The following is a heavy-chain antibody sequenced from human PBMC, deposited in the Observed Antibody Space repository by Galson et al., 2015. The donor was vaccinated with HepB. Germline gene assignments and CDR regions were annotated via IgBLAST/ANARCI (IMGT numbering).Heavy chain of an antibody. V-gene: IGHV3-33*08. CDR1: GFTFSSYG. D-gene: IGHD5-18*01. CDR3: ARDLGGYSLGDNWFDP. J-gene: IGHJ5*02. CDR2: IWYDGSNK. Sequence: SLRLSCAASGFTFSSYGVHWVRQAPGKGLEWVAVIWYDGSNKYCADSVKGRFTISRDNSKNTPYLQMNSLRAEDTAVYYCARDLGGYSLGDNWFDPWGQGTLVTVSS.